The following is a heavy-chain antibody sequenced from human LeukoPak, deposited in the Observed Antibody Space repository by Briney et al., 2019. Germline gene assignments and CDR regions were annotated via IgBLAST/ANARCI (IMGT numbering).Heavy chain of an antibody. J-gene: IGHJ4*02. CDR3: ARGQTTFEF. CDR2: IKQDGSQE. CDR1: EFTFSSYW. V-gene: IGHV3-7*01. Sequence: GGSLRLSCAASEFTFSSYWMSWVRQAPGKGLEWVAHIKQDGSQEQYVGSVKGRFTISGDNAKNSLYLQMNGLRADDTAVYYCARGQTTFEFWGQGALVTVSS. D-gene: IGHD2/OR15-2a*01.